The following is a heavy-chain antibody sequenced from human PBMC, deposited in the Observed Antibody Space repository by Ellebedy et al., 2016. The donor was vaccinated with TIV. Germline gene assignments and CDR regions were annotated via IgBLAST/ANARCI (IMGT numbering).Heavy chain of an antibody. CDR3: AGDITMVRGVIAGAFDI. Sequence: SETLSLXXTVSGGSISSYYWSWIRQPPGKGLEWIGYIYYSGSTNYNPSLKSRVTISVDTSKNQFSLKLSSVTAADTAVYYCAGDITMVRGVIAGAFDIWGQGTMVTVSS. CDR2: IYYSGST. D-gene: IGHD3-10*01. V-gene: IGHV4-59*01. CDR1: GGSISSYY. J-gene: IGHJ3*02.